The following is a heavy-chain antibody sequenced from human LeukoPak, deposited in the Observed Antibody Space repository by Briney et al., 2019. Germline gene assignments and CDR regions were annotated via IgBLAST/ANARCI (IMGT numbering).Heavy chain of an antibody. Sequence: SETLSLTCAVYGGSFSGYYWSWLRQPPGKGLEWIGEINHSGSTNYNPSLKSRVTISVDTSKNQFSLKLSSVTAADTAVYYCARSGFEISEFDPWGQGTLVTVSS. J-gene: IGHJ5*02. CDR1: GGSFSGYY. D-gene: IGHD3-10*01. CDR3: ARSGFEISEFDP. CDR2: INHSGST. V-gene: IGHV4-34*01.